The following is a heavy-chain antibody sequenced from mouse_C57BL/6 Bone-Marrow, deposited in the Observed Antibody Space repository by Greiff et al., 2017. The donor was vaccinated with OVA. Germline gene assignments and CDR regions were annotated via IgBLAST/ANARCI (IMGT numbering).Heavy chain of an antibody. CDR3: ARDPPYYYGSSPGYYAMDY. V-gene: IGHV1-20*01. CDR1: GYSFTGYF. D-gene: IGHD1-1*01. J-gene: IGHJ4*01. Sequence: EVQLKESGPELVKPGDSVKISCKASGYSFTGYFMNWVMQSHGKSLEWIGRINPYNGDTFYNQKFKGKATLTVDKSSSTAHMELRSLTSEDSAVYYCARDPPYYYGSSPGYYAMDYWGQGTSVTVSS. CDR2: INPYNGDT.